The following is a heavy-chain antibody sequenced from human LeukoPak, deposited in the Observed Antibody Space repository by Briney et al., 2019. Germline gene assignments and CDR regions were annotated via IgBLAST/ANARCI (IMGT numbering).Heavy chain of an antibody. V-gene: IGHV3-43*02. Sequence: GGSLRLSCAASGFTFNNYAMHWVRQAPGKGLEWVSLISGDGGSTYYAGSVKGRFTISRDNSNNSLYLQMNSLRPEDTALYYCAKDNPNWGSFDIWGQGTMVTVSS. D-gene: IGHD3-16*01. J-gene: IGHJ3*02. CDR2: ISGDGGST. CDR1: GFTFNNYA. CDR3: AKDNPNWGSFDI.